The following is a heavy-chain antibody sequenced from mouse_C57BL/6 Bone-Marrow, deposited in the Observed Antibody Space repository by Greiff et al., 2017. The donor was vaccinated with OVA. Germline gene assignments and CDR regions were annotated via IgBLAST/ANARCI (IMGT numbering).Heavy chain of an antibody. J-gene: IGHJ2*01. D-gene: IGHD1-1*01. CDR2: IDPSDSYT. CDR3: ARRGDYYGSKEDYFDD. Sequence: QVQLQQPGAALVRPGTSVKLSCTASGYTFTSYWMHWVKQRPGQGLEWIGVIDPSDSYTNYNQKFQGKSTFTVDTSSSTAYMQLSSLTFEDSAVYYGARRGDYYGSKEDYFDDWGKGTTLTVSS. V-gene: IGHV1-59*01. CDR1: GYTFTSYW.